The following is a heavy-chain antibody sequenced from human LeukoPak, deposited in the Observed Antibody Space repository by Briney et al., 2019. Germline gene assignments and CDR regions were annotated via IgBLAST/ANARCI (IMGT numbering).Heavy chain of an antibody. Sequence: GASVKVSCKASGYTFTSYAISWVRQAPGQGLEWMGWISAYNGNTHYAQKVQDRVTMTTDTSTSTAYMELRSLRSDDTAVYYCARYWGVFPMDVWGKGTTVTISS. D-gene: IGHD7-27*01. CDR3: ARYWGVFPMDV. CDR1: GYTFTSYA. V-gene: IGHV1-18*01. CDR2: ISAYNGNT. J-gene: IGHJ6*04.